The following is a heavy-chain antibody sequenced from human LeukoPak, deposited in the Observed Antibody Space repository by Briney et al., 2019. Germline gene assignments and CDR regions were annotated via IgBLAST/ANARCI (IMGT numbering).Heavy chain of an antibody. CDR2: ISSSSSYI. Sequence: GGSLRLSCAASGFTFSSYSMNWVRQAPGKGLEWVSSISSSSSYIYYADSVKGRFTISRDNAKNSLYLQMNSLRAEDTAVYYCARDTREGVSYYDFWSGYWEGFDPWGQGTLVTVSS. V-gene: IGHV3-21*01. CDR1: GFTFSSYS. D-gene: IGHD3-3*01. J-gene: IGHJ5*02. CDR3: ARDTREGVSYYDFWSGYWEGFDP.